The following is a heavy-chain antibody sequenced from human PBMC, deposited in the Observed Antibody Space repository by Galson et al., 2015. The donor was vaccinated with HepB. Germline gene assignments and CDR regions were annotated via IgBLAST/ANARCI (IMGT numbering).Heavy chain of an antibody. V-gene: IGHV4-31*03. CDR3: ARDHRGSTWYNYYGMNI. CDR1: GGSISSGGYY. Sequence: TLSLTCSVSGGSISSGGYYWSWIRQHPEKGLEYIGYIYDSRSMYYTPSLRSRVTISVDTSKNQFSLKLSSVTAADTAVYYCARDHRGSTWYNYYGMNIWGQGTTVTVSS. D-gene: IGHD1-14*01. J-gene: IGHJ6*02. CDR2: IYDSRSM.